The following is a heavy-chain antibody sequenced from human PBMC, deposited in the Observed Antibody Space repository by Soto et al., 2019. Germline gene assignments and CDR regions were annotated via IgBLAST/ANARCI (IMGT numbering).Heavy chain of an antibody. CDR1: GGSFSGYY. D-gene: IGHD3-10*01. Sequence: SETLSLTCAVYGGSFSGYYWSWIRQPPGKGLEWIGEINHSGSTNYNPSLKSRVTISVDTSKNQFSLKLSSVTAADTAVYYCARGRGPKRDNWFDPWGQGTLVTVSS. V-gene: IGHV4-34*01. CDR2: INHSGST. CDR3: ARGRGPKRDNWFDP. J-gene: IGHJ5*02.